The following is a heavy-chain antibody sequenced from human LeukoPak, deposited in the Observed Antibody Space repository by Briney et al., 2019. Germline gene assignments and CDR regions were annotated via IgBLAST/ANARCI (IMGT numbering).Heavy chain of an antibody. V-gene: IGHV1-69*05. J-gene: IGHJ5*02. CDR2: IIPIFGTA. CDR1: GGTLSSYA. Sequence: ASVKVSCKASGGTLSSYAISWVRQAPGQGLVWMGGIIPIFGTANYAQKFQGRVTITTDESTSTAYMELSSLRSEDTAVYYCARGRGYYSSSADNWFDPWGQGTLVTVSS. CDR3: ARGRGYYSSSADNWFDP. D-gene: IGHD6-6*01.